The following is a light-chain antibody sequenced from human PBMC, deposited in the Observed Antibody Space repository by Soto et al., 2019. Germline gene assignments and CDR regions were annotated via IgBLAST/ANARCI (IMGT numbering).Light chain of an antibody. CDR1: SSDVGGYNY. J-gene: IGLJ3*02. CDR2: EVS. Sequence: QSALTQPPSASGSPGQSVTISCTGTSSDVGGYNYVSWYQHHPGKAPKVMIYEVSMRPSGVPDRFSGSKSGNTASLTVSGRQAEDEADYYCSSSAGSDAWVFGGGTKLTVL. V-gene: IGLV2-8*01. CDR3: SSSAGSDAWV.